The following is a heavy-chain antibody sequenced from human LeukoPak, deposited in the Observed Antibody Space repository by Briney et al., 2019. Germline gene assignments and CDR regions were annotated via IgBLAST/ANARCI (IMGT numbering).Heavy chain of an antibody. CDR1: GFTFRNHD. V-gene: IGHV3-48*03. CDR2: ISSGGITI. D-gene: IGHD2-2*01. CDR3: ARDGQGVPAKFEY. Sequence: GGSLRLSCAASGFTFRNHDLNWVRQAPGKGLEWVSYISSGGITIYYADSVKGRFAISRDNAKNSLYLQMNSLRAEDTAVYYCARDGQGVPAKFEYWGQGTLVTVSS. J-gene: IGHJ4*02.